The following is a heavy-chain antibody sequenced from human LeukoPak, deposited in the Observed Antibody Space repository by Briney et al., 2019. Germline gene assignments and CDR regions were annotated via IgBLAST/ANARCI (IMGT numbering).Heavy chain of an antibody. CDR2: ISSSGNTI. V-gene: IGHV3-48*03. J-gene: IGHJ3*02. CDR1: GFTFSIYE. CDR3: ARGPSIAARYDAFDI. Sequence: GGSLRLSCAASGFTFSIYEMNWVRQAPGKGLEWVSYISSSGNTISYADSVKGRFTISRDNAKNSLYLQVISLRAEDTAVYYCARGPSIAARYDAFDIWGQGTMVTVSS. D-gene: IGHD6-6*01.